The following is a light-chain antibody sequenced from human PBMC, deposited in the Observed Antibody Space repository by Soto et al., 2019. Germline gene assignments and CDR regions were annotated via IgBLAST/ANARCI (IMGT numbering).Light chain of an antibody. CDR2: DNN. V-gene: IGLV1-51*01. CDR1: SSNIGNNY. CDR3: GTWDGSLPAEV. Sequence: QSVLTQPPSVSAAPGQKVTISCSGSSSNIGNNYVSWYQQLPGTAPKLLIYDNNKRPSGIPDRFSGSKSGTSGTLDITGLQAGGEADYYCGTWDGSLPAEVFGGGTKVTVL. J-gene: IGLJ2*01.